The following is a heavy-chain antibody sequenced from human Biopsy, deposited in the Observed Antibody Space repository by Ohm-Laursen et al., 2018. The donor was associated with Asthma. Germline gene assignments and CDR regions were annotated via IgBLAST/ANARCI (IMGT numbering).Heavy chain of an antibody. CDR3: VRDKVVVVPGSKGPTDWFDP. Sequence: ASVKVSCKVSGGTFSTHDISWVRQAPGQGLEWMGRISGYNGDTKFAQNVKGRLSLTTDTSTSTAYMELRSLTSDDTAVYYCVRDKVVVVPGSKGPTDWFDPWGQGTLVTVSS. D-gene: IGHD2-15*01. J-gene: IGHJ5*02. CDR2: ISGYNGDT. CDR1: GGTFSTHD. V-gene: IGHV1-18*01.